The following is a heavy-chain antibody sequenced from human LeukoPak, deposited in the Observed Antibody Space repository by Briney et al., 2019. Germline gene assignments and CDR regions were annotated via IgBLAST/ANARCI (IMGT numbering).Heavy chain of an antibody. J-gene: IGHJ6*03. Sequence: PGGSLRLSCAASGFSLSSYWMSWVRLVPGKGLEWVADIEEDGSEKYYVDSVKGRFTISRDNAKNSLSLQMNSLRPEDTALYYCVRLRCSSTNCHTLYYYYMDVWGKGTTVTVSS. CDR3: VRLRCSSTNCHTLYYYYMDV. D-gene: IGHD2-2*02. V-gene: IGHV3-7*01. CDR1: GFSLSSYW. CDR2: IEEDGSEK.